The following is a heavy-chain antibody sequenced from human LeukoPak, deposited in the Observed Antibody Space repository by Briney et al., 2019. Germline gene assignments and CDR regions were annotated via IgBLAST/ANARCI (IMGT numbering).Heavy chain of an antibody. D-gene: IGHD5-18*01. J-gene: IGHJ4*02. CDR3: ARRRGYIYGCDY. CDR2: IYSGVST. Sequence: SETLSLTCTVSGGSISSSSYYWGWIRQPPGKGLEWIGCIYSGVSTYYNPSLKSRVTISVDKSNNQLSLKLRSVSAADTAMYYCARRRGYIYGCDYWGQGALVTVSS. CDR1: GGSISSSSYY. V-gene: IGHV4-39*01.